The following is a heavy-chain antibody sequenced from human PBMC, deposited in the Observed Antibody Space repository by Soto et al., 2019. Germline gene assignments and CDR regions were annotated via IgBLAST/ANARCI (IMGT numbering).Heavy chain of an antibody. CDR1: GFSFSSYA. D-gene: IGHD5-18*01. CDR3: AKGGGFSYVYPRYYFDS. V-gene: IGHV3-23*01. J-gene: IGHJ4*02. CDR2: ISGSGAAT. Sequence: EVQLLESGGGLVQPGGSLRLSCAASGFSFSSYAMSWVRQAPGKGLEWVSGISGSGAATYYADSVKGRFTISRDNSKNKMYLQMNSLRAEDTAIYYCAKGGGFSYVYPRYYFDSWGQGILVAVSS.